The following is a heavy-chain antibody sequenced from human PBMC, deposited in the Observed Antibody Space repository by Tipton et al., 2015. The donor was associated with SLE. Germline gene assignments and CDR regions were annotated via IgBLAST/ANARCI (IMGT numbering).Heavy chain of an antibody. D-gene: IGHD3-16*01. CDR2: IYYSGST. J-gene: IGHJ4*02. CDR1: GGFIIGFY. Sequence: TLSLTCSVSGGFIIGFYWIWIRQPPGKGLEWIGYIYYSGSTNYNPSLKSRVTISRDPSKNQFSLKLSSATAADTAVYYCARDQVGVGDFDYWGQGTLVTVSS. V-gene: IGHV4-59*01. CDR3: ARDQVGVGDFDY.